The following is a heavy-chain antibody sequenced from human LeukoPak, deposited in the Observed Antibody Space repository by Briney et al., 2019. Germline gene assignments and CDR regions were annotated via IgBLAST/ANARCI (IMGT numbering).Heavy chain of an antibody. V-gene: IGHV1-8*01. CDR2: MNPNSGNT. J-gene: IGHJ5*02. CDR1: GYTFTSYD. CDR3: ARAGRSSGWYDNWFDP. Sequence: VASVKVSCKASGYTFTSYDINWVRQATGQGLEWMGWMNPNSGNTGYAQKFQGRVTMTRNTSISTAYMELSSLRSEDTAAYYCARAGRSSGWYDNWFDPWGQGTLVTVSS. D-gene: IGHD6-19*01.